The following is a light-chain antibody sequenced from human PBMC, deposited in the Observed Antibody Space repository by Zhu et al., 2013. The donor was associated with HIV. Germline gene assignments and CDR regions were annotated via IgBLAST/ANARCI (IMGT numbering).Light chain of an antibody. CDR1: QTISRSY. Sequence: ESVLTQSPDTLSLSPGERATLSCRSSQTISRSYVAWYQQRPGQAPRLLIYGASNRSTGIPDRFSGSGSGTDFTLIISSLQPEDFATYYCQQGKIFPPGTFGGGPRWRSN. J-gene: IGKJ4*01. CDR3: QQGKIFPPGT. V-gene: IGKV3D-20*02. CDR2: GAS.